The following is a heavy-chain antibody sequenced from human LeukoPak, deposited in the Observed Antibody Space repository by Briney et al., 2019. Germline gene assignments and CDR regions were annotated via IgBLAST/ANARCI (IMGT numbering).Heavy chain of an antibody. V-gene: IGHV1-8*01. CDR3: SREGLDY. J-gene: IGHJ4*02. CDR1: GYTFTNYD. Sequence: ASVKVSCKASGYTFTNYDINWVRPATGQGLEWMGYKNPNSGNSAYAQKFQGRVTITTDPSITTPYMAPTGLRSEGPPLSFLSREGLDYWGQGTLVTVSS. CDR2: KNPNSGNS.